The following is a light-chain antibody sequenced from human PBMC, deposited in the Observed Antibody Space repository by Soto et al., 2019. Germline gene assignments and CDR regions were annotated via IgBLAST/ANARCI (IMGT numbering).Light chain of an antibody. CDR3: QQHGSSPFT. CDR2: GAS. Sequence: EIVLTQSPGTLSLSPGERATLSCRASQSVSANYLAWYQQKPGQAPRLLIYGASSRATGIPHRFSGSGSGTDFTLTISRLEPEDFAVYFCQQHGSSPFTFGPGTKVDI. J-gene: IGKJ3*01. V-gene: IGKV3-20*01. CDR1: QSVSANY.